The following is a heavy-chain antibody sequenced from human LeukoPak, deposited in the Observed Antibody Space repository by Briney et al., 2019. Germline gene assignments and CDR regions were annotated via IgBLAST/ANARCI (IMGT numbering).Heavy chain of an antibody. J-gene: IGHJ4*02. CDR1: GDSISRSTYY. CDR3: ARSSGTGTFSY. Sequence: SETLSLTCTVSGDSISRSTYYWAWLRQPPETGLEWIGSVYYGRSPYFNPSLESRATISVDTSKNHFSLKMSSVTPADTAVYYCARSSGTGTFSYWGQGTLVTVSS. V-gene: IGHV4-39*02. D-gene: IGHD6-25*01. CDR2: VYYGRSP.